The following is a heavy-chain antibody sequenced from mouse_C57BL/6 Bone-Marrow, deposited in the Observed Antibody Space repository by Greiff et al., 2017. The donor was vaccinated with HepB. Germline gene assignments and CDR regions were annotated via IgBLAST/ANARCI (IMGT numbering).Heavy chain of an antibody. CDR1: GYTFTEYT. J-gene: IGHJ3*01. D-gene: IGHD3-1*01. V-gene: IGHV1-62-2*01. Sequence: VKLMESGAELVKPGASVKLSCKASGYTFTEYTIHWVKQRSGQGLEWIGWFYPGSGSIKYNEKFKDKATLTADKSSSTVYMELSRLTAEDAAVYFCARHEALWRGFFAYWGQGTLVTVSA. CDR2: FYPGSGSI. CDR3: ARHEALWRGFFAY.